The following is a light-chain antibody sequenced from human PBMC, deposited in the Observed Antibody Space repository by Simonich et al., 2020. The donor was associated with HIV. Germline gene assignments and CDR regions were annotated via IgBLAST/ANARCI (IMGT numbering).Light chain of an antibody. Sequence: EIVLTQSPGALSLSPGERATLSCRVSQTISSRFLAWFQQKPGQAPMLLIYAASSRATGIPDRFSGSGSGTDFTLTISRLAPEDFAVYYCQQYGSSPPYTFGQGTKLEIK. CDR3: QQYGSSPPYT. V-gene: IGKV3-20*01. CDR2: AAS. CDR1: QTISSRF. J-gene: IGKJ2*01.